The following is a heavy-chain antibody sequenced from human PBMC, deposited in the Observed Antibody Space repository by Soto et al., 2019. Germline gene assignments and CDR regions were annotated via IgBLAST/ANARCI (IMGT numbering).Heavy chain of an antibody. CDR3: ARGVDYGDYRIGYFDY. CDR1: GGSISSGGYS. V-gene: IGHV4-30-2*01. J-gene: IGHJ4*02. Sequence: PSETLSLTCAVSGGSISSGGYSWSWIRQPPGKGLEWIGYIYHSGSTYYNPSLKSRVTISVDRSKNQFSLKLSSVTAADTAVYYCARGVDYGDYRIGYFDYLGQGTLVTVSS. CDR2: IYHSGST. D-gene: IGHD4-17*01.